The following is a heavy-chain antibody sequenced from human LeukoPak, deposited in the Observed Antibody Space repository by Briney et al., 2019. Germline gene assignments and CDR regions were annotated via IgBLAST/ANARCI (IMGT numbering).Heavy chain of an antibody. CDR3: ARDIGSSTPRGDF. CDR1: GGSISSYY. V-gene: IGHV4-59*12. J-gene: IGHJ4*02. Sequence: PSETLSLTCTVSGGSISSYYWNWIRQPPGKGLEWIGYIYHSGSTNYNPSLKSRVTISVDTSKNQFSLNLSSVTAADTAMYYCARDIGSSTPRGDFWGQGTLVTVSS. CDR2: IYHSGST. D-gene: IGHD2-15*01.